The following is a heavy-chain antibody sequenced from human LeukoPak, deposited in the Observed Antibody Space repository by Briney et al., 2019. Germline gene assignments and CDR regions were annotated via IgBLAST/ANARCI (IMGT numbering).Heavy chain of an antibody. CDR1: GGSISSGGYS. J-gene: IGHJ4*02. CDR3: ASNSASRGLDY. Sequence: PSETLSLSCAGSGGSISSGGYSWSWIRQPPGKGLEWIGYIYHSGSTYYNPSLKSRVTISVDRSKNQFSLKLSSVTAADTAVYYCASNSASRGLDYWGQGTLVTVSS. CDR2: IYHSGST. V-gene: IGHV4-30-2*01. D-gene: IGHD3-10*01.